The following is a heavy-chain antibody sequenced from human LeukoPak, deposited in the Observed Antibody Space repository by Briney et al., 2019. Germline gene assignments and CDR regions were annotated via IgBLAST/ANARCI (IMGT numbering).Heavy chain of an antibody. V-gene: IGHV3-7*01. Sequence: GGSLRLSCAASGFTFSSYWMSWVRQAPGKGLEWVANIKQDGSEKYYVDSVKGRFTISRDNAKNSLYLQMNSLRAEDTAVYYCARMTFVAPKRGGQDYWGQGTLVTVSS. CDR2: IKQDGSEK. J-gene: IGHJ4*02. D-gene: IGHD3-10*01. CDR1: GFTFSSYW. CDR3: ARMTFVAPKRGGQDY.